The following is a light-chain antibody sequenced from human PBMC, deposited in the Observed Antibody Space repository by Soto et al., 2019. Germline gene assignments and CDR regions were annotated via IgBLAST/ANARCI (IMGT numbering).Light chain of an antibody. V-gene: IGLV3-21*04. CDR2: YDS. CDR3: QVWDTNSDHWV. CDR1: NIGSKS. J-gene: IGLJ3*02. Sequence: SYVLTQPPSVSVAPGKTAKITCGGDNIGSKSVHWYQQKPGQAPVLVIYYDSDRPSGIPERLSGSNSGNTATLTISRVEAGDEADYYCQVWDTNSDHWVFGGGTKLTVL.